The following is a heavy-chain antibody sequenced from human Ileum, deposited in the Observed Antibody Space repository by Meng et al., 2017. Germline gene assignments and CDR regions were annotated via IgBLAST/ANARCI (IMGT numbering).Heavy chain of an antibody. CDR2: IDHSGGT. CDR1: GGSFSGYY. V-gene: IGHV4-34*01. J-gene: IGHJ4*02. D-gene: IGHD1-26*01. CDR3: ASRVGSTLFAYDCLDS. Sequence: VQLQQWGAGLLKPSQTLSLTCGVSGGSFSGYYWSWIRKPPGKGLEWIGEIDHSGGTSNNPSLKNRVTITVATSNNRFSLKLSFVKAADTAMYFCASRVGSTLFAYDCLDSWGQGTLVTVSS.